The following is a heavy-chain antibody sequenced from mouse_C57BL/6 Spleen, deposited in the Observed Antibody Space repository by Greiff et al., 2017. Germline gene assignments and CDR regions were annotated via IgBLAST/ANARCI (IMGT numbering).Heavy chain of an antibody. Sequence: VQLQQPGAELVKPGASVKLSCKASGYTFTSYWMHWVKQRPGRGLEWIGRIDPNRGGTKYNEKFKSKATLTVDKPASTAYMQLSSLTSEDSAVYYCAAYYDGSSYSFDYWGQGTTLTVSS. CDR3: AAYYDGSSYSFDY. V-gene: IGHV1-72*01. CDR2: IDPNRGGT. CDR1: GYTFTSYW. J-gene: IGHJ2*01. D-gene: IGHD1-1*01.